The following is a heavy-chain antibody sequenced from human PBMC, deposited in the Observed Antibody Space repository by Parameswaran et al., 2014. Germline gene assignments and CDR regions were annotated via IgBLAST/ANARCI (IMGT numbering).Heavy chain of an antibody. CDR3: ARGPTATNAYFDY. J-gene: IGHJ4*02. D-gene: IGHD1-1*01. CDR2: ISYDGSNK. V-gene: IGHV3-30-3*01. Sequence: AMPGVRQAPGKGLEWVAVISYDGSNKYYADSVKGRFTISRDNSKNTLYLQMNSLRAEDTAVYYCARGPTATNAYFDYWGQGTLVTVSS. CDR1: A.